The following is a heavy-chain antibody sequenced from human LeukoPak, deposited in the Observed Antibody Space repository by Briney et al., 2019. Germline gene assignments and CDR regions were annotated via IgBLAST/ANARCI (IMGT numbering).Heavy chain of an antibody. D-gene: IGHD5-18*01. CDR3: ASSGYSYGLFDY. CDR1: GFTFSSYE. CDR2: ISSSGSTI. Sequence: GGSLRLSCAASGFTFSSYEMNWVRQAPGKGLEWVSYISSSGSTIYYADSVKGRFTISRDNAKNSLYLQMNSLRAEDTAVYYCASSGYSYGLFDYWGQGTLLTVSS. J-gene: IGHJ4*02. V-gene: IGHV3-48*03.